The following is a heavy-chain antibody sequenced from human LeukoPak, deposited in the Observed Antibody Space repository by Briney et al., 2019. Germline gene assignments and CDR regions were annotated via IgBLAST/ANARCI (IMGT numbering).Heavy chain of an antibody. Sequence: ASVKVSCKASGYTFTGYYMHWVRQAPGQGLEWMGWINPNSGGTTYAQKFQGWVTMTRDTSISTAYMELSRLRSDDTAVYYCARAPLYGDLPWDYWGQGTLVTVSS. J-gene: IGHJ4*02. CDR3: ARAPLYGDLPWDY. D-gene: IGHD4-17*01. CDR1: GYTFTGYY. CDR2: INPNSGGT. V-gene: IGHV1-2*04.